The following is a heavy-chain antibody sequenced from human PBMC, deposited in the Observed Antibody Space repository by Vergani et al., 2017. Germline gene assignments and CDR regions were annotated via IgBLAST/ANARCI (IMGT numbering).Heavy chain of an antibody. CDR1: GFTFSSYA. D-gene: IGHD6-13*01. J-gene: IGHJ4*02. CDR3: AKPPQLYSSSWSPFDY. V-gene: IGHV3-23*01. CDR2: ISGSGGST. Sequence: EVQLLESGGGLVQPGGSLRLSCAASGFTFSSYAMSWVRQAPGKGLEWVSAISGSGGSTYYADSVKGRFTLSRDNSKNTLYLQMNSLRAEDTAVYYCAKPPQLYSSSWSPFDYWVQGTLVTVSS.